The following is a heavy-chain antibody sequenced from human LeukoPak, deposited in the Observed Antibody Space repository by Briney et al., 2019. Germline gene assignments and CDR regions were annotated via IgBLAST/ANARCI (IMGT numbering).Heavy chain of an antibody. V-gene: IGHV3-30*02. CDR3: AKDDGDNEDYFDY. Sequence: GGSLRLSCAASGFTFSSYGMHWVRQAPGKGLEWVAFIRYDGSNKYYADSVKGRFTISRDNSKNTLYLQMNSLRAEDTAGYYCAKDDGDNEDYFDYWGQGTLVTVSS. CDR2: IRYDGSNK. CDR1: GFTFSSYG. D-gene: IGHD4-17*01. J-gene: IGHJ4*02.